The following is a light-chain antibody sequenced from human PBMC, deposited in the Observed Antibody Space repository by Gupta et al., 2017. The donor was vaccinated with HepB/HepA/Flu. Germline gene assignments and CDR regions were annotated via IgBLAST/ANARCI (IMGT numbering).Light chain of an antibody. V-gene: IGKV1-5*03. CDR2: KTT. CDR3: QRNNTYS. Sequence: DIQMTQSPSTLSSSVGDRATISCRASQIINSWLDWYQQKPGKAPNLLIYKTTTLESGVRSRFSGCGSGTEFTLTIRGLQDDDFENYYCQRNNTYSFGQGTRLEIK. CDR1: QIINSW. J-gene: IGKJ5*01.